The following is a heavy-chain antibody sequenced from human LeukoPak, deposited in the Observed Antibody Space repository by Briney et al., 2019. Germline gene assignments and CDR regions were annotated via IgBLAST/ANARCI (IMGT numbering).Heavy chain of an antibody. J-gene: IGHJ2*01. CDR1: GGSFSGYY. CDR2: INHSGST. CDR3: ARDCSSTSCYGVRYFDL. Sequence: ETLSLTCAVYGGSFSGYYWSWIRQPPGKGLEWIGEINHSGSTNYNPSLKSRVTISVDTSKNQFSLKLSSVTAADTAVYYCARDCSSTSCYGVRYFDLWGRGTLVTVSS. D-gene: IGHD2-2*01. V-gene: IGHV4-34*01.